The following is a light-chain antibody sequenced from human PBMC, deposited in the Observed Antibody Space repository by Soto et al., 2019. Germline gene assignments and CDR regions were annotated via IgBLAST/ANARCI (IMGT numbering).Light chain of an antibody. J-gene: IGLJ2*01. V-gene: IGLV1-40*01. Sequence: QSVLTQPPSVSGAPGQRVTISCTGSSSNIGAGYDVHWYQQLPGTAPKLLIYGNSNRPSGVPDRFSGSKSGTSASLAIPGLQAEEGADYYCQSYDSSMSGVVFGGGTKLTVL. CDR3: QSYDSSMSGVV. CDR1: SSNIGAGYD. CDR2: GNS.